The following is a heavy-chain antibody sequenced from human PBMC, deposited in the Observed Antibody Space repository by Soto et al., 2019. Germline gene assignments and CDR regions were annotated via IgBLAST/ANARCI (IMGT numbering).Heavy chain of an antibody. CDR2: IIRNNGVV. D-gene: IGHD3-3*01. V-gene: IGHV3-48*02. J-gene: IGHJ4*02. Sequence: EVQLVESGGGLGQPGGSLRLSCAASGFTFSGYNMNWVRQAPGRGLEWVSYIIRNNGVVSYADSVKGRVTISRDNAKNSMSLQLNSLRDEDTAVYYCAREGKTAFGDVLGPFDYWGQGILVTVSS. CDR1: GFTFSGYN. CDR3: AREGKTAFGDVLGPFDY.